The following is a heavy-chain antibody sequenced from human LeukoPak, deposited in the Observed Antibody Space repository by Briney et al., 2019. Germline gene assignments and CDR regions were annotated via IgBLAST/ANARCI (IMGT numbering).Heavy chain of an antibody. J-gene: IGHJ3*02. V-gene: IGHV4-59*07. Sequence: ADTLSFTCTFAGGSISSYHWSWLRQPPGKIVELIGFNSYSWGTSSNPSLQGQVTISIDKSDNQFSLQLSSVTAADTAVYYCVRGNYDSRGYSNAFDIWGQGAMVTVSS. D-gene: IGHD3-22*01. CDR2: NSYSWGT. CDR3: VRGNYDSRGYSNAFDI. CDR1: GGSISSYH.